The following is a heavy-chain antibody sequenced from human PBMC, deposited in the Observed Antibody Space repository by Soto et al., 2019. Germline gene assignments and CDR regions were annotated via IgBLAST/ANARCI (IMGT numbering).Heavy chain of an antibody. CDR2: ISAYNGNT. CDR1: GYTFTSYG. Sequence: ASVKVSCKASGYTFTSYGISWVRQAPGQGLEWMGWISAYNGNTNYAQKLQGRVTMTTDTSTSTAYMELRSLRSDDTAVYYCARDVLRYSDWLLPVENGIDVCGQGTTVTVSS. J-gene: IGHJ6*02. D-gene: IGHD3-9*01. V-gene: IGHV1-18*04. CDR3: ARDVLRYSDWLLPVENGIDV.